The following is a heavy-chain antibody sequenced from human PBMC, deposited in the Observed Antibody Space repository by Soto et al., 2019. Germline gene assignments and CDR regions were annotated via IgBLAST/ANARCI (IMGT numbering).Heavy chain of an antibody. D-gene: IGHD5-18*01. CDR3: ARASPVVTDV. J-gene: IGHJ6*02. V-gene: IGHV4-34*01. CDR2: VNHSGKT. CDR1: GESFSGYY. Sequence: SETLSLTCAVYGESFSGYYWTWIRQPPGKGLEWIGEVNHSGKTNYNPSLKSRVTISVDTTKNQFSLKLSSVTAADTAVYYCARASPVVTDVWGQGTTVTVSS.